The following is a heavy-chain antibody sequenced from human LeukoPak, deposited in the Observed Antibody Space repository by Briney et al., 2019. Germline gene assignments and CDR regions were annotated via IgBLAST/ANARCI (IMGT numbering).Heavy chain of an antibody. CDR3: ARDGPLDSGSYFHAFEI. V-gene: IGHV3-74*01. D-gene: IGHD1-26*01. CDR2: INSDGSST. Sequence: GGSLRLSCAASGFTFSSYWMHWVRQAPGKGLVWVSRINSDGSSTSYADSVKGRFTITRDNAKNTLYLQMNSLRAEDTAVYYCARDGPLDSGSYFHAFEIWGQGTMVTVSS. J-gene: IGHJ3*02. CDR1: GFTFSSYW.